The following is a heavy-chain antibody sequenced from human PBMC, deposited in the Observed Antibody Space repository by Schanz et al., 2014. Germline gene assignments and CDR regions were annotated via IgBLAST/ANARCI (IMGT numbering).Heavy chain of an antibody. CDR2: MNSKTGNT. V-gene: IGHV1-8*01. D-gene: IGHD3-10*02. CDR3: TKGPTFGR. Sequence: QVQLVQSGAEVKKPGASVKVSCKASGYTFTSYDINWVRQATGQGLEWMGWMNSKTGNTGYAQRFQGRVTMTRNTSITTDYLELSSLRSGDTAVYYCTKGPTFGRWGQGTLVTVSS. J-gene: IGHJ4*02. CDR1: GYTFTSYD.